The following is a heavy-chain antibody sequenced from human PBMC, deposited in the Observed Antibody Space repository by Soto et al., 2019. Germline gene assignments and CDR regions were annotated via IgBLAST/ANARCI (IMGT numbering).Heavy chain of an antibody. J-gene: IGHJ6*02. CDR3: VKDRRTEAFGMEV. V-gene: IGHV3-30*18. CDR1: GFSFSSYG. Sequence: QVQLVESGGGVVQPGTSLRLSCAASGFSFSSYGMHWVRQAPGKGLEWVAVISEDGSRKHYADSVKGRFTISRDTSKNTLYLQMNSLRAEDTAVFYCVKDRRTEAFGMEVWGQGTTVTVSS. CDR2: ISEDGSRK. D-gene: IGHD3-3*02.